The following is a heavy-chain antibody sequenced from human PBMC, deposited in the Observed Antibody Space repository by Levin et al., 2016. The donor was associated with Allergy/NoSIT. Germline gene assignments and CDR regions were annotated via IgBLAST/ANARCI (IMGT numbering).Heavy chain of an antibody. CDR1: GGSISNYY. V-gene: IGHV4-59*01. CDR3: ARTMRDGYNGGPFDY. D-gene: IGHD5-24*01. CDR2: IYYSGST. J-gene: IGHJ4*02. Sequence: SETLSLTCTVSGGSISNYYWSWIRQSPGKGLEWIGYIYYSGSTTYNPSLKSRVTISVDTSKNQFSPKLNSVTSADTAVYYCARTMRDGYNGGPFDYWGQGTLVTVSS.